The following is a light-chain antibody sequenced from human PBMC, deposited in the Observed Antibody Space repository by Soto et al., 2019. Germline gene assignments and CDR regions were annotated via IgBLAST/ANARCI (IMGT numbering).Light chain of an antibody. Sequence: EIVMTQSPATLSVSPGERATLSCRASQSVTSNLAWYQQKPGQAPRLLIYDASTRATGLPARFSGSGSGTEFTLTISSLQSEDFAVYYCQQYNDRPRTFGQGTEVEIK. J-gene: IGKJ1*01. CDR1: QSVTSN. CDR3: QQYNDRPRT. V-gene: IGKV3-15*01. CDR2: DAS.